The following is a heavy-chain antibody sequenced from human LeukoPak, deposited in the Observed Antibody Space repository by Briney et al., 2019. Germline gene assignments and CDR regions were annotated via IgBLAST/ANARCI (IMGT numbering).Heavy chain of an antibody. D-gene: IGHD3-10*01. J-gene: IGHJ4*02. Sequence: PGGSLRLSCAASGFTFSSYAMHWGRQAPGKGLERVAVISYDGSNKYYADSVKGRFTISRDNSKNTLYLQMNSLRAEDTAVYYCARATYGSGSYYFDYWGQGTLVTVSS. CDR1: GFTFSSYA. CDR3: ARATYGSGSYYFDY. V-gene: IGHV3-30*04. CDR2: ISYDGSNK.